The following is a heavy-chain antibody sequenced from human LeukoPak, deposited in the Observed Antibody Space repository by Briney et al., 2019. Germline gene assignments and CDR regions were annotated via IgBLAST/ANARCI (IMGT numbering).Heavy chain of an antibody. D-gene: IGHD3-16*01. V-gene: IGHV3-21*06. CDR1: GFTFSSYS. CDR3: ARGPPGGNDY. J-gene: IGHJ4*02. Sequence: GGSLRLSCAASGFTFSSYSMNWVRRAPGKGLEWVSSISSSTNYLYYADSMKGRFTISRDNAKNSLYLQMNSLRAEDTAVYYCARGPPGGNDYWGQGTLVTVSS. CDR2: ISSSTNYL.